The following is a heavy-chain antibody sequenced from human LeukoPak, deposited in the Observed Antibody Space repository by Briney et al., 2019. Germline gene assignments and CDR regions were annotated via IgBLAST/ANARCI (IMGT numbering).Heavy chain of an antibody. D-gene: IGHD1-26*01. J-gene: IGHJ4*02. V-gene: IGHV1-18*01. CDR3: ARDEKWELGDY. Sequence: ASVKVSCKASGYTFTSYGISWVRRAPGQGLEWMGWISAYNGNSNYAQKLQGRITMTTDTSTSKAYMELRSLRSDDTAVYYCARDEKWELGDYWGQGTLVTVSS. CDR2: ISAYNGNS. CDR1: GYTFTSYG.